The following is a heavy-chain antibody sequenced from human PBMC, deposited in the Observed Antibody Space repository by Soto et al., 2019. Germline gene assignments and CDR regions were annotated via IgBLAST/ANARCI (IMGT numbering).Heavy chain of an antibody. CDR2: LYDSGST. J-gene: IGHJ6*02. V-gene: IGHV4-59*01. D-gene: IGHD3-10*01. Sequence: QVQLQESGPGLVKPSETLSLTCTVSGDSISTYYWSWIRQPPGKGLEWIGYLYDSGSTHYNPSLKSRVTTSVDTSKNQFSLKLTSVTAADTAVYYCARENYYGSGTYFRLDVWGQGTTVTVSS. CDR1: GDSISTYY. CDR3: ARENYYGSGTYFRLDV.